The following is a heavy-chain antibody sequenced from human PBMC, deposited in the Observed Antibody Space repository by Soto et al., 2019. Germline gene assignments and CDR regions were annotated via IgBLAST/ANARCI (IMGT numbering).Heavy chain of an antibody. V-gene: IGHV3-66*01. D-gene: IGHD2-15*01. CDR1: GGSFSGYY. CDR3: ARAYCSGGSCYSWYFDY. Sequence: LTCAVYGGSFSGYYWSWIRQPPGKGLEWVSVIYSGGSTYYADSVKGRFTISRDNSKNTLYLQMNSLRAEDTAVYYCARAYCSGGSCYSWYFDYWGQGTLVTVS. CDR2: IYSGGST. J-gene: IGHJ4*02.